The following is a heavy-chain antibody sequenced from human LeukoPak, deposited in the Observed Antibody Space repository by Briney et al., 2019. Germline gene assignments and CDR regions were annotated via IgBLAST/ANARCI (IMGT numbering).Heavy chain of an antibody. CDR1: GFTFSHFW. D-gene: IGHD4-23*01. J-gene: IGHJ4*02. Sequence: GGSLRLSCIASGFTFSHFWMSWVRQAPGKGLEWVANIKPDDTEKYYGNSVKGRFTILRDNAKNSVYLQMNSLRAEDTAVYYCVTHEVTVITRSTFDNWGQGTLVTVSS. CDR2: IKPDDTEK. V-gene: IGHV3-7*01. CDR3: VTHEVTVITRSTFDN.